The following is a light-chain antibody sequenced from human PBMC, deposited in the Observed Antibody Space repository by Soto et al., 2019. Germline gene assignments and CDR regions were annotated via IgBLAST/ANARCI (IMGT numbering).Light chain of an antibody. CDR1: QSVRSNY. CDR3: QQYGSAPAT. V-gene: IGKV3-20*01. Sequence: IVVTQSPDTLSLSPGEGAALSCRASQSVRSNYLAWYQQRPGPAPRLLIYAASNRAAGLPDRFTRSGSGTDFTFTSSRLEPIDFAVYYCQQYGSAPATVGQGTKLDI. J-gene: IGKJ2*01. CDR2: AAS.